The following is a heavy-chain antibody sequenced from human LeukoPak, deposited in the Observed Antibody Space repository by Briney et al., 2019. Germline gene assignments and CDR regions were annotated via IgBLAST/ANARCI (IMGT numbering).Heavy chain of an antibody. CDR1: GFTFSSYA. J-gene: IGHJ4*02. CDR2: ISGSGGST. CDR3: AKGVLAPAAHDY. D-gene: IGHD2-2*01. V-gene: IGHV3-23*01. Sequence: PGGSLRLSCAASGFTFSSYAMSWFGQAPGKGLNGVSAISGSGGSTYYADSVKGRFTISRDNSKNTLYLQMNSLRAEDTAVYYCAKGVLAPAAHDYWGQGTLVTVSS.